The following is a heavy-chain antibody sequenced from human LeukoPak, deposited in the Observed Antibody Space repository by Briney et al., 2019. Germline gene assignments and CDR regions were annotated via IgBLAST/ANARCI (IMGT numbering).Heavy chain of an antibody. CDR2: ISGSGDST. J-gene: IGHJ4*02. CDR1: GFTFSNYA. D-gene: IGHD1-7*01. V-gene: IGHV3-23*01. Sequence: GGSLRLSCAASGFTFSNYAMPWVRQAPGKGLEWVSTISGSGDSTYYSDSVRGRFTISRDNSKNTIYLQMDSLRAEDTAIYYCARDYWWNYDYWGQGTLVTVSS. CDR3: ARDYWWNYDY.